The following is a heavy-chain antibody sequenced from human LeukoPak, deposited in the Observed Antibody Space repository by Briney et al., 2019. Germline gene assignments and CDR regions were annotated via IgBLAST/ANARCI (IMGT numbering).Heavy chain of an antibody. D-gene: IGHD5-24*01. CDR1: GYSFSTYL. J-gene: IGHJ6*03. Sequence: GESLKISFQGSGYSFSTYLIGWGRQVPGEGLEGMGFIYPGDSDTRYSPAFQGQVTISADKYISSAYLQWSSLKPSDTAVYYCAKVVELATLTGDSYTYSYHMDVWGKGTAVTVSS. CDR3: AKVVELATLTGDSYTYSYHMDV. V-gene: IGHV5-51*01. CDR2: IYPGDSDT.